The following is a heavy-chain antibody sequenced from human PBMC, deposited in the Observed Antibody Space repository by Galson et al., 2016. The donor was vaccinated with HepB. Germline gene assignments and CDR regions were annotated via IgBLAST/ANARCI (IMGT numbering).Heavy chain of an antibody. Sequence: SLRLSCAGSGFTFSDYSMIWVRQAPGKGLEWVSSISSSGSYIAYADSVKGRFTISRDNAEDSLSLQMNSLRAEDTALYYCTKVRLSSGWAVYYMDVWGQGTTVTVSS. J-gene: IGHJ6*03. CDR2: ISSSGSYI. CDR3: TKVRLSSGWAVYYMDV. V-gene: IGHV3-21*01. D-gene: IGHD6-19*01. CDR1: GFTFSDYS.